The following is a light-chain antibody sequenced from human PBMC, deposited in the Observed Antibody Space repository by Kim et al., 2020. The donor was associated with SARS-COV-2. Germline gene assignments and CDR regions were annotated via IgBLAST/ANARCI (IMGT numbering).Light chain of an antibody. CDR3: NSYTKSATLV. Sequence: QSALTQPASVSGSPGQSITISCTGTSSDVGAYNYVSWYQHHPGKAPKLMIYEVNNRPSGVSNRFSCSKSGNTASLTISGLQAEDEADYYGNSYTKSATLVFGGGTQLTVL. J-gene: IGLJ3*02. CDR1: SSDVGAYNY. CDR2: EVN. V-gene: IGLV2-14*01.